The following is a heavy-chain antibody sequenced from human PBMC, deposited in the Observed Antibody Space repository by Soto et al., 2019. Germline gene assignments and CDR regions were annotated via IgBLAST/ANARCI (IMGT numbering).Heavy chain of an antibody. V-gene: IGHV4-59*01. CDR2: IYYSGST. Sequence: SETLSLTCTVSGGSISSYYWSWIRQPPGKGLEWIGYIYYSGSTNYNPSLKSRVTISVDTSKNQFSLKLSSVTAADTAVYYCARVLPSDGYNPTYYFDYWGQVTLVTV. CDR3: ARVLPSDGYNPTYYFDY. J-gene: IGHJ4*02. CDR1: GGSISSYY. D-gene: IGHD5-12*01.